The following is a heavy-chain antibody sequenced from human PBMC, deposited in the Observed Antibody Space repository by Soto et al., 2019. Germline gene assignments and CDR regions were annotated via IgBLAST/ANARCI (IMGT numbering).Heavy chain of an antibody. D-gene: IGHD3-16*02. J-gene: IGHJ4*02. CDR2: INPNSGGT. Sequence: ASVKVSCTASGYTFTGYYMHWVRQAPGQGLEWMGWINPNSGGTNYAQKFQGWVTMTRDTSISTAYMELSRLRSDDTAVYYCAREGGYDYIWGSYRYFDYWGQGTLVTVSS. V-gene: IGHV1-2*04. CDR1: GYTFTGYY. CDR3: AREGGYDYIWGSYRYFDY.